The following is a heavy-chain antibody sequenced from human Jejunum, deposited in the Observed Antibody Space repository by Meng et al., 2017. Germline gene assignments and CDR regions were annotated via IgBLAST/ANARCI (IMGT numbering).Heavy chain of an antibody. D-gene: IGHD1-14*01. CDR2: VWPSGAT. V-gene: IGHV4-4*02. J-gene: IGHJ4*02. Sequence: QVQLPGSGPGLVKPSGTRSLPCTVSGVSTTAPFYWTWIRQAPGKGLEWIGEVWPSGATYYNPSLSSRITISIDTSNNQFSLEVAFLTAADTAVYYCARAIRERYFDSWGQGTLVTVSS. CDR1: GVSTTAPFY. CDR3: ARAIRERYFDS.